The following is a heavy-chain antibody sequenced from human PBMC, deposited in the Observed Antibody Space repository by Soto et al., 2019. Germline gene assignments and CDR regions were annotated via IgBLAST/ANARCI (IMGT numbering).Heavy chain of an antibody. CDR2: ISYDGSIK. CDR3: AKDRGTSANSRAYFDS. V-gene: IGHV3-30-3*01. J-gene: IGHJ4*02. CDR1: DFTLSHYA. D-gene: IGHD2-2*01. Sequence: GGPQHLSCGSADFTLSHYALHWVRQAPGKGLGWVAVISYDGSIKYYADSVKGRFTISRDNSKNTLYLQMNSLRPEDTAVYYCAKDRGTSANSRAYFDSWGQGTLVTVSS.